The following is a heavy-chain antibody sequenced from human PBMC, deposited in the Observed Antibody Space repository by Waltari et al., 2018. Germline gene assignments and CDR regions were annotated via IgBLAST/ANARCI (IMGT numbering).Heavy chain of an antibody. CDR3: ARDGYNWIAFDV. V-gene: IGHV3-23*01. Sequence: EAQLWESGGGLVQPGVSLRVSCAAPGFTVSSYAMSWVRQAPGKGLEWVSEISGTGSNTYYADSVKGRFTISKDNSKNILYLQMDSLRAEDTAVYYCARDGYNWIAFDVWGQGVLVTVSS. J-gene: IGHJ4*02. CDR1: GFTVSSYA. D-gene: IGHD5-12*01. CDR2: ISGTGSNT.